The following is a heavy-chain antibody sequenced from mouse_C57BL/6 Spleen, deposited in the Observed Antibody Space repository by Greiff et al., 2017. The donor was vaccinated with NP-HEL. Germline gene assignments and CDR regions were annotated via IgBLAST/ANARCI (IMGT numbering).Heavy chain of an antibody. Sequence: QVQLQQPGAELVKPGASVKLSCKASGYTFTSYWMHWVKQRPGQGLEWIGMIHPNSGSTNYNEKFKSKATLTVDKSSSTAYMQLSSLTSEDSAVYYCAREGLTGGGMDYWGQGTSVTVSS. J-gene: IGHJ4*01. CDR1: GYTFTSYW. D-gene: IGHD3-1*01. V-gene: IGHV1-64*01. CDR3: AREGLTGGGMDY. CDR2: IHPNSGST.